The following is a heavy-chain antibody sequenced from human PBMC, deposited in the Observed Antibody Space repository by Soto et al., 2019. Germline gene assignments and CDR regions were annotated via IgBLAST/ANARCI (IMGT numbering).Heavy chain of an antibody. J-gene: IGHJ6*03. D-gene: IGHD6-19*01. V-gene: IGHV4-59*08. CDR3: ASSGWYYYYYYMDV. CDR2: IYYSGST. Sequence: TSETLSLTCTVSGGSISSYYWSWIRQPPGKGLEWIGYIYYSGSTNYNPSLKSRVTISVDTSKNQFSLKLSSVTAADTAVYYCASSGWYYYYYYMDVWGKGTTVTVSS. CDR1: GGSISSYY.